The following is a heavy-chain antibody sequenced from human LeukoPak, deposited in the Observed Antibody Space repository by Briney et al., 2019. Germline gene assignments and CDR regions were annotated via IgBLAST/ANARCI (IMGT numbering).Heavy chain of an antibody. CDR3: TGIRGYSGYDDAFDI. J-gene: IGHJ3*02. V-gene: IGHV4-34*03. CDR1: GGSFNDYF. D-gene: IGHD5-12*01. CDR2: INHSGST. Sequence: PSETLSLTCAVYGGSFNDYFWSWIRQPPGKGLEWIGEINHSGSTNYNSSLKSRVTVSVDTSKNQFSLKLSSVTAADTAVYYCTGIRGYSGYDDAFDIWGQGTMVTVSS.